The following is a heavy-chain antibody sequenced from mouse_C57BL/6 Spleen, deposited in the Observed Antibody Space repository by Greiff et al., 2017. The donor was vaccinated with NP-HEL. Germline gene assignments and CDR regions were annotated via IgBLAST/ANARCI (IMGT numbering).Heavy chain of an antibody. J-gene: IGHJ2*01. CDR2: ISDGGSYT. V-gene: IGHV5-4*01. Sequence: EVKLMESGGGLVKPGGSLKLSCAASGFTFSSYAMSWVRQTPEKRLEWVATISDGGSYTYYPDNVKGRFTISRDNAKNNLYLQMSHLKSEDTAMYYCARDRDYDKGFDYWGQGTTLTVSS. CDR1: GFTFSSYA. CDR3: ARDRDYDKGFDY. D-gene: IGHD2-4*01.